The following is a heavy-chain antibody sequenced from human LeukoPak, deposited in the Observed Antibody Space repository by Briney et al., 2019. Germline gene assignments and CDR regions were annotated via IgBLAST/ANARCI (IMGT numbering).Heavy chain of an antibody. CDR1: GYTFTGYY. D-gene: IGHD6-19*01. Sequence: ASVKVSRKASGYTFTGYYMHWVRQAPGQGLEWMGWINPNSGGTNYAQKFQGRVTMTRDTSISTAYMELSRLRSDDTAVYYCASSLAGLSVAGSSCDYWGQGTLVTVSS. J-gene: IGHJ4*02. CDR3: ASSLAGLSVAGSSCDY. V-gene: IGHV1-2*02. CDR2: INPNSGGT.